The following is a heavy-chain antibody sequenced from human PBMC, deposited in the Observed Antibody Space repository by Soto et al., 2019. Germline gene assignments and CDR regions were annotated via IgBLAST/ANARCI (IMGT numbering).Heavy chain of an antibody. D-gene: IGHD6-19*01. CDR3: ARDALQWLAQQYYFDY. J-gene: IGHJ4*02. V-gene: IGHV3-33*01. CDR2: IWYDGSNK. CDR1: GCPFSSDG. Sequence: SLRLSCAASGCPFSSDGMHWVRQSPGKGLGWGAGIWYDGSNKYYADSVKGRFTISRDNSKNPLYLQMNSLRAEDTAVYSCARDALQWLAQQYYFDYWGQRTLVTVSS.